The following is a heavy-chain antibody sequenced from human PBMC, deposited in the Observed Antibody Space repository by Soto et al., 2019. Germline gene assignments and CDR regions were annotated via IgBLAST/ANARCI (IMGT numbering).Heavy chain of an antibody. CDR1: GFTFSSYG. CDR2: ISYDGSNK. CDR3: ANWPESPDYDILTGYSKPLFGY. Sequence: GGSLRLSCAASGFTFSSYGMHWVRQAPGKGLEWVAVISYDGSNKYYADSVKGRFTISRDNSKNTLYLQMNSLRAEDTAVYYCANWPESPDYDILTGYSKPLFGYRGQGTLVTVSS. J-gene: IGHJ4*02. D-gene: IGHD3-9*01. V-gene: IGHV3-30*18.